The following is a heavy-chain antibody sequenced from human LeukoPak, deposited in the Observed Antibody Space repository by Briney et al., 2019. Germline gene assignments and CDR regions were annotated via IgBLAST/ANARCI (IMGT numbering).Heavy chain of an antibody. J-gene: IGHJ2*01. CDR3: ARDPGMAAAGTVWYFDL. Sequence: PLETLSLTCTVSGGSISSYYWSWIRQPPGKGLEWIGYIYYSGSTNYNPSLKSRVTISVDTSKNQFSLKLSSVTAADTAVYYCARDPGMAAAGTVWYFDLWGRGTLVTVSS. CDR1: GGSISSYY. CDR2: IYYSGST. D-gene: IGHD6-13*01. V-gene: IGHV4-59*01.